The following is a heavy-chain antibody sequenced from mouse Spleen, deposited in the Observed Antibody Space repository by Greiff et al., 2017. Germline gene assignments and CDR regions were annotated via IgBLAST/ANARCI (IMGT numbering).Heavy chain of an antibody. CDR1: GYTFTSYD. V-gene: IGHV1-85*01. Sequence: VQLQQSGPELVKPGASVKLSCKASGYTFTSYDITWVKQRPGQGLEWIGWIYPRDGSTKYNEKFTGKATLTVDTSSSTAYMELHSLTSEDSAVYFCARDYGSSYPGWFAYWGQGTLVTVSA. J-gene: IGHJ3*01. CDR2: IYPRDGST. CDR3: ARDYGSSYPGWFAY. D-gene: IGHD1-1*01.